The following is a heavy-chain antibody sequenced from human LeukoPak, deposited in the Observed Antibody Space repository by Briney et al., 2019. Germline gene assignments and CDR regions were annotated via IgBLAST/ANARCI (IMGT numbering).Heavy chain of an antibody. Sequence: ASVKVSCKASGFTFTSSAVQWVRQARGQRLEWIGWIVVGSGNTNYAQKFQERVTITRDMSTSTAYMELSSLRSEDTAVYYCAADPEVDYYDSSYAFDIWGQGTMVTVSS. D-gene: IGHD3-22*01. CDR3: AADPEVDYYDSSYAFDI. V-gene: IGHV1-58*01. CDR2: IVVGSGNT. CDR1: GFTFTSSA. J-gene: IGHJ3*02.